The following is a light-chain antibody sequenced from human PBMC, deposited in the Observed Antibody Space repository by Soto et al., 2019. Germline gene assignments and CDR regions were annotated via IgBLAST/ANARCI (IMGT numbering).Light chain of an antibody. V-gene: IGLV1-44*01. J-gene: IGLJ2*01. CDR2: SSN. Sequence: QSVLTQPPSASGTPGQRVTMSCSGSSSNIGSNTVNWYQQLPGTAPKLLIYSSNQRPSGVPDRFSGSKSGTSASLAISWLLSEDEADYYCSTWDDSLSALVVFGGGTKVTVL. CDR1: SSNIGSNT. CDR3: STWDDSLSALVV.